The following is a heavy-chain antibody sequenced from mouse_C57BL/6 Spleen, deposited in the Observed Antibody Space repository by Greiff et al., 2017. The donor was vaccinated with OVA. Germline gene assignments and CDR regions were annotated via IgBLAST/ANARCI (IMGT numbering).Heavy chain of an antibody. V-gene: IGHV5-9*04. CDR3: ARGVITTVVADWYFDV. CDR2: ISGGGGNT. J-gene: IGHJ1*03. Sequence: EVKLMESGGGLVKPGGSLKLSCAASGFTFSSYTMSWVRQTPEKRLEWVATISGGGGNTYYPDSVKGRFTISRDNAKSTLYLQRSSLRSEDTALYYCARGVITTVVADWYFDVWGTGTTVTVSS. CDR1: GFTFSSYT. D-gene: IGHD1-1*01.